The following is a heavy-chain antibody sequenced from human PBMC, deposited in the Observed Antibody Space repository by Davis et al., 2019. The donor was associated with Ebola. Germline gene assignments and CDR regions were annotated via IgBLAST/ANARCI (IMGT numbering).Heavy chain of an antibody. Sequence: GESLKISCAASGFTFSSSVMSWVRQAPGKGLEWVSGISGSGGSTYHADSVKGRFTISRDNSKNTLYMQMNSLRAEDTAVYYCGRRGGKDGNSGVFDIWGQGTMVTVSS. CDR3: GRRGGKDGNSGVFDI. J-gene: IGHJ3*02. D-gene: IGHD4-23*01. CDR1: GFTFSSSV. V-gene: IGHV3-23*01. CDR2: ISGSGGST.